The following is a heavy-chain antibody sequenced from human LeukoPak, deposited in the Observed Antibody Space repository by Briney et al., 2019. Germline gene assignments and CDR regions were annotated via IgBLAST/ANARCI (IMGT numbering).Heavy chain of an antibody. Sequence: PGRSLRLSCAASGFTFDDYAMHWVRQALGKGLEWVSGISWNSGSIGYADSVKGRFTISRDNSKNTLYLQMNSLRAEDTAVYYCAKAWGIVVTLFDYWGQGTLVTVSS. V-gene: IGHV3-9*01. D-gene: IGHD3-22*01. J-gene: IGHJ4*02. CDR1: GFTFDDYA. CDR2: ISWNSGSI. CDR3: AKAWGIVVTLFDY.